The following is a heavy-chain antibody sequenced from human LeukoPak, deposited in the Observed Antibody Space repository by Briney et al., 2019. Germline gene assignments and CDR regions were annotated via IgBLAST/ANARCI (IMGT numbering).Heavy chain of an antibody. CDR1: GYSISSNYY. CDR3: ARGTLYRGWSYYLDF. J-gene: IGHJ4*02. Sequence: PSETLSLTCTVSGYSISSNYYWGWIRQPPGKGLEWIGSVYYSGTTSYNPSLKSRVTISVDMSKNHFSLRLRSVTAADTAMYYCARGTLYRGWSYYLDFWGQGSQVTVSS. CDR2: VYYSGTT. V-gene: IGHV4-38-2*02. D-gene: IGHD6-19*01.